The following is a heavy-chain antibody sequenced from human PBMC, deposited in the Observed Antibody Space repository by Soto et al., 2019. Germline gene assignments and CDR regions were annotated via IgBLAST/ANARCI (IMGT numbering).Heavy chain of an antibody. CDR2: IGGGTDT. J-gene: IGHJ5*02. V-gene: IGHV3-23*01. Sequence: DVQLLESGGGLVQPGGSLRLYCAASGFTFSDYAMSWVRQAPEKGLEWVSSIGGGTDTYYAASVKGRFTISKDNSKNTLYLQINSLRAEDTAVYYCARDAVPYNGQWDWFDPWGRGTLVTVA. CDR1: GFTFSDYA. D-gene: IGHD3-10*01. CDR3: ARDAVPYNGQWDWFDP.